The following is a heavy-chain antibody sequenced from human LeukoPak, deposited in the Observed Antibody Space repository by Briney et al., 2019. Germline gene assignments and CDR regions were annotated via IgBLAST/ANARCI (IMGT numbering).Heavy chain of an antibody. V-gene: IGHV1-69*01. Sequence: SVKVSCKASGGTFSSNGISWVRQAPGQGLEWMGGIIPIFGTPNYAQKFQGRVTITADESTSTAYMELSSLRSEDTAVYYCARGSGTITMVRGVFYGMDVWGQGTTVTVSS. D-gene: IGHD3-10*01. CDR3: ARGSGTITMVRGVFYGMDV. CDR2: IIPIFGTP. J-gene: IGHJ6*02. CDR1: GGTFSSNG.